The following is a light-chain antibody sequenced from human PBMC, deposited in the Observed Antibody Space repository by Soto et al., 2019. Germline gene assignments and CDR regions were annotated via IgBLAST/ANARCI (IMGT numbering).Light chain of an antibody. CDR2: GTS. J-gene: IGKJ1*01. CDR1: RVVNNY. V-gene: IGKV3D-11*01. Sequence: ILLPQLQAPLSLSPGERAPRSCSTKRVVNNYLAWYQQKPGQAPRLLIYGTSDRASGIPARFSGSGSGTDFTLTISSLEPEDFAVFYCQQRSASPWPFGQGTKVDIK. CDR3: QQRSASPWP.